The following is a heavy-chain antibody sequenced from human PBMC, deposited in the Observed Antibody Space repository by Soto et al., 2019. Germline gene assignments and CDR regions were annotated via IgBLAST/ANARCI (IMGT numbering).Heavy chain of an antibody. CDR3: ARDDILTGYNDY. CDR2: ISSSSSYI. D-gene: IGHD3-9*01. Sequence: GGSLRLSSAASGFTFSSYRMNWVRQAPGKGLEWVSSISSSSSYIYYADSVKGRFTISRDNAKNSLYPQMNSLRAEDTAVYYCARDDILTGYNDYWGQGTLVTVSS. J-gene: IGHJ4*02. V-gene: IGHV3-21*01. CDR1: GFTFSSYR.